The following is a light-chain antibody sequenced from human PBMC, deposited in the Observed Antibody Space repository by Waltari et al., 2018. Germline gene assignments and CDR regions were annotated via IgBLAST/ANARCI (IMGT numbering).Light chain of an antibody. Sequence: WRDCQAIRTSLDWYQQRPGTAPKLLLYAASRLESGVPSRFSGIGSGTDYTLTISSLQPEDCATYYCQQSYSNPPWTFGQGTKVEIK. CDR1: QAIRTS. CDR2: AAS. V-gene: IGKV1-NL1*01. J-gene: IGKJ1*01. CDR3: QQSYSNPPWT.